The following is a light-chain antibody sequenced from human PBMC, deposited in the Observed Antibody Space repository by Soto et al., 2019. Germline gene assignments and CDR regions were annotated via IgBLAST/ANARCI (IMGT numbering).Light chain of an antibody. CDR2: EVS. J-gene: IGLJ2*01. CDR3: SSYAGSNNFV. CDR1: SRDVGGYNY. V-gene: IGLV2-8*01. Sequence: QSVLTQPPSASGSPGQSVTISCTGTSRDVGGYNYVSWYQQHPGKAPKLMIYEVSKRPSGVPDRFSGSKSGNTASLTVSGLQAEYEADYYCSSYAGSNNFVFGGGTKLTVL.